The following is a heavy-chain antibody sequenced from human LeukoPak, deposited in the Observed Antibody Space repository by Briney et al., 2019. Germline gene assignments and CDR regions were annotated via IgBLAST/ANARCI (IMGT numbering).Heavy chain of an antibody. V-gene: IGHV3-30*18. D-gene: IGHD2-2*02. Sequence: GRSLRLSCAASGFTFSSYGMHWVRQAPGKGLEWVAVISYDGSNKYYADSVKGRFTISRDNSKNTLYLQMNSLRAEDTAVYYCAKDRAPIRDYYGTDVWGQGTTVTVSS. J-gene: IGHJ6*02. CDR2: ISYDGSNK. CDR3: AKDRAPIRDYYGTDV. CDR1: GFTFSSYG.